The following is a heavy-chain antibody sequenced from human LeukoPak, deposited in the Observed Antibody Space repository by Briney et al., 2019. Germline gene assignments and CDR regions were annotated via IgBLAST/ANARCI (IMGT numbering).Heavy chain of an antibody. J-gene: IGHJ4*02. V-gene: IGHV3-30*03. Sequence: GGSLRLSCAASGFTFSSYGMHWVRQAPGKGLEWVAVIPYDGSNKYYADSVKGRFTISRDNSKNRLYLQMNSLRAEDTAVYYCASLVSGWYYFDYWGQGTLVTVSS. D-gene: IGHD6-19*01. CDR2: IPYDGSNK. CDR1: GFTFSSYG. CDR3: ASLVSGWYYFDY.